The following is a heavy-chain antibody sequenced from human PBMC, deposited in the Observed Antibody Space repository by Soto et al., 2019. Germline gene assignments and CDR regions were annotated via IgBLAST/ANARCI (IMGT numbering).Heavy chain of an antibody. CDR3: AKRATDAFDI. CDR2: ISWNSGNI. J-gene: IGHJ3*02. V-gene: IGHV3-9*01. CDR1: GFTFDDFA. Sequence: EVQLVESGGGLVQPGRSLRLSCAASGFTFDDFAMHWVRQAPGKGLEWVSGISWNSGNIAYADSVKGRFTISRDNAKNSLYLQMNSLRAEDTALYYCAKRATDAFDIWGQGTLVTVSS.